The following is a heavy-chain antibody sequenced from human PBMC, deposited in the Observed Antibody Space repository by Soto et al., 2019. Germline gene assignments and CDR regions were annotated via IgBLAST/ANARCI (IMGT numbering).Heavy chain of an antibody. CDR2: ISSNGGST. CDR1: GFTFSSYA. Sequence: GGSLRLSCAASGFTFSSYAMHWVRQAPGKGLEYVSAISSNGGSTYYANSVKGRFTISRDNSKNTLYLQMGSLRAEDMAVYYCARDQSLLWFGELSSIDYWGQGTLVTVSS. J-gene: IGHJ4*02. D-gene: IGHD3-10*01. CDR3: ARDQSLLWFGELSSIDY. V-gene: IGHV3-64*01.